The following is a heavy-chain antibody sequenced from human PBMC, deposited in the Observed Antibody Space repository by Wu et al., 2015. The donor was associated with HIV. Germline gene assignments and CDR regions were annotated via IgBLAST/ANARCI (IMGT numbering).Heavy chain of an antibody. Sequence: QVQLVQSGAEVKKPGASVKVSCKASGYTFTGYYMHWVRQAPGQGLEWMGWINPNSGGTNYAQKFQGRVTMTRDTSISTAYMEVSRLRSDDTAVHYCARGPRASSRGGYYYYYMDVVGRRDHGHRLL. J-gene: IGHJ6*03. CDR3: ARGPRASSRGGYYYYYMDV. D-gene: IGHD6-13*01. V-gene: IGHV1-2*02. CDR1: GYTFTGYY. CDR2: INPNSGGT.